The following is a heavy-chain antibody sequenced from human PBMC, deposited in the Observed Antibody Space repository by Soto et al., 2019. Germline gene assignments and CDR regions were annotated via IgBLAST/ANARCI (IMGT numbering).Heavy chain of an antibody. Sequence: QVRLVQSEAEVKKPGASVKVSCKASGYTFTKYGMHWVRQALGQGLEWRGWISADNDYTKYAQKFQGRVTMTTDTSTSTVYMDLRSLRSDDTAVYYCARGGYYDKVWGKMNYYGLDVWGQGTTVTVSS. CDR1: GYTFTKYG. CDR2: ISADNDYT. J-gene: IGHJ6*02. CDR3: ARGGYYDKVWGKMNYYGLDV. D-gene: IGHD3-16*01. V-gene: IGHV1-18*01.